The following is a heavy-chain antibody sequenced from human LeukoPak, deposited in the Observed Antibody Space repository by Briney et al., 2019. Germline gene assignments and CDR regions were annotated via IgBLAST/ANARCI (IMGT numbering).Heavy chain of an antibody. J-gene: IGHJ4*02. CDR3: ARNYYYDSTRLYYFDY. V-gene: IGHV3-33*01. D-gene: IGHD3-22*01. CDR1: GFTFSSYG. CDR2: IWYDGSNK. Sequence: GGSLRLSCAASGFTFSSYGMHWVRQAPGKGLECVAVIWYDGSNKYYADSVKGRFTISRDNSKNTLYLQMDSLRAEDTAVYYCARNYYYDSTRLYYFDYWGQGTLVTVSS.